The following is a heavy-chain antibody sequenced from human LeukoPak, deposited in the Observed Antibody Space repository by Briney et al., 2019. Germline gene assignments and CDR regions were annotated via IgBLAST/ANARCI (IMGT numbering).Heavy chain of an antibody. CDR2: IYTSGST. CDR1: GGSISSYC. CDR3: ARDSYYYGSGTVSQGY. D-gene: IGHD3-10*01. V-gene: IGHV4-4*07. J-gene: IGHJ4*02. Sequence: SETLPLTCTVSGGSISSYCWSWIRQPAGKGLEWIGRIYTSGSTNYNPSLKSRVTMSVDTSKNQFSPKLSSVTAADTAVYYCARDSYYYGSGTVSQGYWGQGTLVTVSS.